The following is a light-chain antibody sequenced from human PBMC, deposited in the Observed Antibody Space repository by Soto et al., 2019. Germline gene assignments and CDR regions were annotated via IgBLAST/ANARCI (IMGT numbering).Light chain of an antibody. Sequence: QSVLTQPPYASGSPGQSVTISCTGTSSDVGGYNYVSWYQQHPGKAPKLMIYAVSQRPSGVPGRFSGSKSGNTASLTVSGLQAEDEADYYCSSYAGSNIYVVFGGGTKLTVL. CDR2: AVS. CDR1: SSDVGGYNY. V-gene: IGLV2-8*01. J-gene: IGLJ2*01. CDR3: SSYAGSNIYVV.